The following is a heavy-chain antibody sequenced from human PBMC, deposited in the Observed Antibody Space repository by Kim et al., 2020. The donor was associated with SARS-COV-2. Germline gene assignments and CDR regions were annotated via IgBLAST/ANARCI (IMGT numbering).Heavy chain of an antibody. J-gene: IGHJ2*01. V-gene: IGHV4-30-2*01. CDR3: ARAPRDDMNWYFDL. Sequence: SETLSLTCAVSGGSISSGGYSWSWIRQPPGKGLEWIGYIYHSGSTYYNPSLKSRVTISVDRSKNQFSLKLSSVTAADTAVYYCARAPRDDMNWYFDLWGRGTLVTVSS. CDR1: GGSISSGGYS. CDR2: IYHSGST. D-gene: IGHD3-9*01.